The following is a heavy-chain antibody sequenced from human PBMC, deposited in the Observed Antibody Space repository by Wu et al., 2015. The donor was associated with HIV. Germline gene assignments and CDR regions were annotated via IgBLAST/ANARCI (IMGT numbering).Heavy chain of an antibody. D-gene: IGHD3-16*01. CDR3: ARERPRRSDGGSFDY. CDR1: GFTFSSYA. Sequence: QVQLVQSGAEMKEPGASVKVSCKASGFTFSSYAISWVRQAPGQGLEWMGGIIPIFGTANYAQKFQGRVTITADESTSTAYMELSSLRSEDTAVYYCARERPRRSDGGSFDYVGPGNAGHRLF. CDR2: IIPIFGTA. V-gene: IGHV1-69*13. J-gene: IGHJ4*02.